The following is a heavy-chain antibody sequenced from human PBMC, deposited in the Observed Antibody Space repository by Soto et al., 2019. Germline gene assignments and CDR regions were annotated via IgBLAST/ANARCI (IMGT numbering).Heavy chain of an antibody. CDR3: ARKTESIRSRGDV. D-gene: IGHD2-21*02. V-gene: IGHV3-53*04. J-gene: IGHJ6*04. CDR1: GFSFSDNY. Sequence: EVQLVESGGGLVQPGGSLRLSCAASGFSFSDNYMTWVRQAPGKGPEWVSLIYSGGGTAYADSVKGRFTISRHNSQNTLYLQMNSLRPEDTAVDYCARKTESIRSRGDVGGKGTAVTVSS. CDR2: IYSGGGT.